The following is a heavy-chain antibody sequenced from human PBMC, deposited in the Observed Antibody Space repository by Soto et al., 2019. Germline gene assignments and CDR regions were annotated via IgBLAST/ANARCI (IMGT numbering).Heavy chain of an antibody. CDR3: ARDSASVGGDSSSYYPREH. D-gene: IGHD3-22*01. CDR2: ISAYNGNT. J-gene: IGHJ1*01. Sequence: QVQLVQSGPEVKKPGASVKVSCKASGYPFTIYGITWVRQAPGQGLEWVGWISAYNGNTNYAQKLQGRGTMTTDTSTTTGYMDLRSLRSDDTAVYYCARDSASVGGDSSSYYPREHWGQGTLVTVSS. CDR1: GYPFTIYG. V-gene: IGHV1-18*01.